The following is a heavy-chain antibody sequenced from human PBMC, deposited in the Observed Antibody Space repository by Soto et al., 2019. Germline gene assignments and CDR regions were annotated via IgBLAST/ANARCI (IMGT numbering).Heavy chain of an antibody. D-gene: IGHD2-2*01. V-gene: IGHV4-59*08. CDR2: IYYSGST. J-gene: IGHJ4*02. CDR1: GGFISSYY. CDR3: ARNVLEGSSTSCYYAHFDY. Sequence: SETLSLTCTVSGGFISSYYWSWIRQPPGKGLEWIGYIYYSGSTNYNPSLKSRVTISVDTSKNQFSLKLSSVTAADTAVYYCARNVLEGSSTSCYYAHFDYWGQGTLVTVSS.